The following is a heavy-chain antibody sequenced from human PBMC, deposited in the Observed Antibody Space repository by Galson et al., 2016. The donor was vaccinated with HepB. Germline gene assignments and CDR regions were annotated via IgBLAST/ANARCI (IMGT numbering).Heavy chain of an antibody. CDR3: ARDPGRYPLLYYYAMGV. CDR1: GFTFSRYS. V-gene: IGHV3-21*01. D-gene: IGHD2-2*01. Sequence: SLRLSCAASGFTFSRYSMNWVRQAPGKGLEWVSSISSYSPYIFYADSVKGRFTISRDNAKNSLYLHMNSLRAEDTAVYYCARDPGRYPLLYYYAMGVWGQGTTVTVSS. CDR2: ISSYSPYI. J-gene: IGHJ6*02.